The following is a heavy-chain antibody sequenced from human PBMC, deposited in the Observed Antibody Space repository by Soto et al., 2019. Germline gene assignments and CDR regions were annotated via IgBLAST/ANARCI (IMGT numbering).Heavy chain of an antibody. D-gene: IGHD4-17*01. CDR2: IKSKTDGGTT. CDR3: TTGADYGDLDYYYYGMDV. Sequence: PGGSLRLSCAASGFTFSNAWMNWVRQAPGKGLEWVGRIKSKTDGGTTDYAAPVKGRFTISRDDSKNTLYLQMNSLKTEDTAVYYCTTGADYGDLDYYYYGMDVWGQGTTVTVSS. V-gene: IGHV3-15*07. J-gene: IGHJ6*02. CDR1: GFTFSNAW.